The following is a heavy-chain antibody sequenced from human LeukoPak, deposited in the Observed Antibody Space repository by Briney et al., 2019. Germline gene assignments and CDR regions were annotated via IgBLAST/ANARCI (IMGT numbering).Heavy chain of an antibody. J-gene: IGHJ4*02. D-gene: IGHD3-10*01. CDR2: MNPNSGNT. V-gene: IGHV1-8*02. Sequence: ASVKVSCKVSGHTFTDHYIHWVRQATGQGLEWMGWMNPNSGNTGYAQKFQGRVTMTRNTSISTAYMELSSLRSEDTAVYYCARSSITMVRGVAGTPLGWWGQGTLVTVSS. CDR1: GHTFTDHY. CDR3: ARSSITMVRGVAGTPLGW.